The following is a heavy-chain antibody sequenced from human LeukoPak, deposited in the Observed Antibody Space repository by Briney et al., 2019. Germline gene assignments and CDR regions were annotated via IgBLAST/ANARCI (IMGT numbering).Heavy chain of an antibody. Sequence: GGSLRLSCTASGFTFNLFAMSWVRHVSGKGLEWVSLIDATGAFTYYADSVQGRFAISRDVSKNTLYLQMNSLRAEDTAVYYCAKGEYSSGWYDYWGQGTLVTVSS. CDR1: GFTFNLFA. CDR2: IDATGAFT. D-gene: IGHD6-19*01. J-gene: IGHJ4*02. V-gene: IGHV3-23*01. CDR3: AKGEYSSGWYDY.